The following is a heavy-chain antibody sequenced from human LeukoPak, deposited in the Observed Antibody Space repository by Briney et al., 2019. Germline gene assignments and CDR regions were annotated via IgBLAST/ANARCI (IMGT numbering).Heavy chain of an antibody. V-gene: IGHV3-30*18. CDR3: AKDRSLRGVWGSYRLDY. CDR1: GFTFSSYG. CDR2: ISYDGSNK. Sequence: GGSLRLSCAASGFTFSSYGMHWVRQAPGKGLEWVAVISYDGSNKYYADSVKGRFTISRDNSKNTLYLQMNSLRAEDTAVYYCAKDRSLRGVWGSYRLDYWGQGTLVTVSS. D-gene: IGHD3-16*02. J-gene: IGHJ4*02.